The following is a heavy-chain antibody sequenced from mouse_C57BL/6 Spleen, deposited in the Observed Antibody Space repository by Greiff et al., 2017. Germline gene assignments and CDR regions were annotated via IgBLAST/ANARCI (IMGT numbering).Heavy chain of an antibody. Sequence: VQLQQSGPELVKPGASVKISCKASGYTFTDYYMNWVKQSHGKSLEWIGDINPNNGGTSYNQKFKGKATLTVDKSSSTAYMELRSLTSEDSAVYFWARGSTRVVEGDFDDWGQGATLTVSS. D-gene: IGHD1-1*01. CDR1: GYTFTDYY. CDR3: ARGSTRVVEGDFDD. J-gene: IGHJ2*01. V-gene: IGHV1-26*01. CDR2: INPNNGGT.